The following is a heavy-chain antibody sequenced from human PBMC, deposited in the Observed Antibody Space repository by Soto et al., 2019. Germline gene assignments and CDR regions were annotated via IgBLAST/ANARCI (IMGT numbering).Heavy chain of an antibody. CDR1: GFTFSTYW. V-gene: IGHV3-7*04. CDR2: IKEDGSEI. J-gene: IGHJ4*02. CDR3: ARLLWWWGY. D-gene: IGHD2-21*01. Sequence: EVQLVESGGGLVQPGGSLRLSCAASGFTFSTYWTSWVRQAPGRGLEWVANIKEDGSEIYYVDSVKGRFTISRDNAKNSLYLQMNSLRAEDTAVYYCARLLWWWGYWGQGTLVTVSS.